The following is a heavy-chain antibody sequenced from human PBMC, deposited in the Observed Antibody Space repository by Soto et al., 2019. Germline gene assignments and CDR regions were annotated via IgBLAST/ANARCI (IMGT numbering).Heavy chain of an antibody. J-gene: IGHJ4*01. CDR2: IYPGDSDT. CDR1: GYSFTSYW. V-gene: IGHV5-51*01. Sequence: PGESLKISCKGSGYSFTSYWIGWVRQMPGKGLEWMGIIYPGDSDTRHSPSFQGQVTISADKSISTAYLQWSSLKASDTAMYYCARPYYDYVWGSYRYWYFDYWGQGTLVTVSS. CDR3: ARPYYDYVWGSYRYWYFDY. D-gene: IGHD3-16*02.